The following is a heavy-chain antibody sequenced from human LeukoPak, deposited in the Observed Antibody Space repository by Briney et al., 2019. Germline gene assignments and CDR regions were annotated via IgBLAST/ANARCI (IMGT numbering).Heavy chain of an antibody. CDR2: ISTDGSST. CDR3: VRGLGGTGDY. CDR1: GFTFSNYR. D-gene: IGHD3-10*01. J-gene: IGHJ4*02. V-gene: IGHV3-74*01. Sequence: GGSLRLSCAASGFTFSNYRMHWVRQAPGKGLVWVSHISTDGSSTNYADSVKGRFTISRDNAKNTLFLQMNSLRAEDTAVYYCVRGLGGTGDYWGQGTLVTVSS.